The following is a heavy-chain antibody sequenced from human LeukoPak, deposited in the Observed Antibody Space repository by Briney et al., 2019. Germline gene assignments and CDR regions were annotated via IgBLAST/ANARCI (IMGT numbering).Heavy chain of an antibody. CDR1: GFTFSGSS. CDR3: ARDHGGNYPFDY. Sequence: GGSLRLSCAASGFTFSGSSMNWVRQAPGKGLEWVSSISSSSSYIYYADSLKGRLTISRDNAKNSLYLQMNSLRAEDTAVYYCARDHGGNYPFDYWGQGTLVTVSS. CDR2: ISSSSSYI. J-gene: IGHJ4*02. V-gene: IGHV3-21*01. D-gene: IGHD4-23*01.